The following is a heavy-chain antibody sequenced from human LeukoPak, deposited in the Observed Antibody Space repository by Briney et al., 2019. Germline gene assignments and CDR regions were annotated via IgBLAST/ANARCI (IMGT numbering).Heavy chain of an antibody. Sequence: GASVKVSCKASGYTFTGYYMHWVRQAPGQGLEWMGWINPNSGGTNYAQKFQGRVTMTRDTSISTAYMELSRLRSDDTAVYYCARGILTGYYRRNWFDPWGQGTLVTVSS. V-gene: IGHV1-2*02. J-gene: IGHJ5*02. D-gene: IGHD3-9*01. CDR2: INPNSGGT. CDR3: ARGILTGYYRRNWFDP. CDR1: GYTFTGYY.